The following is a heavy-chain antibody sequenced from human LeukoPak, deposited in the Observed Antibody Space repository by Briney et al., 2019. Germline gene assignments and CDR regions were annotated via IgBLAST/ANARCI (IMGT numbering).Heavy chain of an antibody. J-gene: IGHJ3*02. CDR3: ARDAPIAAGGGAFDI. CDR1: GFTVSSNY. V-gene: IGHV3-66*01. CDR2: IYSGGST. Sequence: GGSLRLSCAASGFTVSSNYMSWVRQAPGKGLEWVSVIYSGGSTYYADSVKGRFTISRDNSKNTLYLQMNSLRAEDTAVYYCARDAPIAAGGGAFDIWGQGTMVTVSS. D-gene: IGHD6-13*01.